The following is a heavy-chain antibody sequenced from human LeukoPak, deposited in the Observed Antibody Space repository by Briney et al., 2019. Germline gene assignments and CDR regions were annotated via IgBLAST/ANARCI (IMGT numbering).Heavy chain of an antibody. CDR1: GDSINSDY. D-gene: IGHD6-19*01. CDR3: ARGAGWYNY. CDR2: IYYSGST. J-gene: IGHJ4*02. V-gene: IGHV4-59*01. Sequence: SETLSLTCTVSGDSINSDYWSWLRQPPGKGLEWIGYIYYSGSTNYNPSLKSRVTISVDTSKKEFSLKLSSVTAADTAVYYCARGAGWYNYWGQGILVTVSS.